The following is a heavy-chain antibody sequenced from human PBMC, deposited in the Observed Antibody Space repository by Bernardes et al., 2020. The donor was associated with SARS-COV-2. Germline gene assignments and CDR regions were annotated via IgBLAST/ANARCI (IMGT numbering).Heavy chain of an antibody. CDR2: IISIGSTI. V-gene: IGHV3-11*01. Sequence: GGSLRLSCAASGFTFSGYDMRWIRQAPGKGLKWISYIISIGSTIYYADSVKGRLTISRNNAKNSRYLQMHTLRADDTGVYSCAPQEHQAYYYRMDVWGQG. CDR3: APQEHQAYYYRMDV. J-gene: IGHJ6*02. CDR1: GFTFSGYD. D-gene: IGHD1-1*01.